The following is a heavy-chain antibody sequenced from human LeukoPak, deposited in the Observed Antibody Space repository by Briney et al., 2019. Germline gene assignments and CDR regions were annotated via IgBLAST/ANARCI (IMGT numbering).Heavy chain of an antibody. V-gene: IGHV3-11*04. CDR2: ISSSGSTI. J-gene: IGHJ4*02. CDR1: AFTFSDYY. D-gene: IGHD6-13*01. Sequence: GGSLRLSCAASAFTFSDYYMSWIRQAPGKGLEWVSYISSSGSTIYYADSVKGRFTISRDNAKNSLYLQMNSLRAEDTAVYYCARDRGSSWYYNYFDYWGQGTLVTVSS. CDR3: ARDRGSSWYYNYFDY.